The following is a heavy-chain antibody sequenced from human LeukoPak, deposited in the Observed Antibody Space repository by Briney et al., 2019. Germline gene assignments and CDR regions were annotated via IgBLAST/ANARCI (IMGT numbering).Heavy chain of an antibody. D-gene: IGHD6-19*01. CDR2: INPSGAGT. Sequence: GASVKVSCKASGYTFTSFNLHWVRQAPGQGLEWMGIINPSGAGTSYAQKFEGRVTMTRDMSTSTVYMELGSLRSEDTAVYYCAREGYSSGWYPSVHYYYMDVWGKGTTVTISS. V-gene: IGHV1-46*01. J-gene: IGHJ6*03. CDR3: AREGYSSGWYPSVHYYYMDV. CDR1: GYTFTSFN.